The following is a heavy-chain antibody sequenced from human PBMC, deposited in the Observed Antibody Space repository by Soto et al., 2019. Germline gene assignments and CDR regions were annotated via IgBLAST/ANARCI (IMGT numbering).Heavy chain of an antibody. V-gene: IGHV1-3*01. D-gene: IGHD3-16*01. CDR3: AREQSGEIMTMTDAFDI. CDR1: GYTFTSYA. CDR2: INAGNGNT. Sequence: QVQLVQSGAEVQKPGASVKVSCKAFGYTFTSYAIHWVRQAPGPRLEWMGWINAGNGNTQYSQKFQGRVTITRDTSASIAYMEVSSLRSEDTALYYCAREQSGEIMTMTDAFDIWGQGTMVTVSS. J-gene: IGHJ3*02.